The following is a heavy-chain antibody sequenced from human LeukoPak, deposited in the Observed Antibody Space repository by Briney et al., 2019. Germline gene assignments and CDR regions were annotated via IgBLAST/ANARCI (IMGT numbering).Heavy chain of an antibody. D-gene: IGHD2-2*01. CDR3: AKDLDSWCSSTSCYPFDY. V-gene: IGHV3-30*02. CDR2: IRYDGSNK. CDR1: GFTFSSYG. Sequence: TGGSLRLSCAASGFTFSSYGMHWVRQAPGKGLEWVAFIRYDGSNKYYADSVKGRFTISRDNSKNTLYLQMNSLRAEDTAVYYCAKDLDSWCSSTSCYPFDYWGQGTLVTVSS. J-gene: IGHJ4*02.